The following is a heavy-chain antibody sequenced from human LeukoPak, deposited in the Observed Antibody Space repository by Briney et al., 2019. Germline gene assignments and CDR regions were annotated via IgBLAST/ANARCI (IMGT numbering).Heavy chain of an antibody. CDR3: ARQFCPDSGSYYCYFDY. CDR1: GFTFSSDG. J-gene: IGHJ4*02. V-gene: IGHV3-33*01. CDR2: IWYDGSNK. D-gene: IGHD3-10*01. Sequence: GGSLRLSCAASGFTFSSDGMHWVRQAPGKGLEWVAVIWYDGSNKYYADSVKGRFTISRDNYKNTLYLQMYSLRAEDTAVYYCARQFCPDSGSYYCYFDYWGQGTLVTVS.